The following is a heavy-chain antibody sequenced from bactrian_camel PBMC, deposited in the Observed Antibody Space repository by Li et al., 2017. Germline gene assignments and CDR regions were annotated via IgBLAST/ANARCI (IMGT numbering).Heavy chain of an antibody. Sequence: HVQLVESGGGLVQPGGSLRLSCVASGFAYTTYWLGWFRQAPGHEREGVAVANGAAVRSTARYAGSVKGRFTISEDNAKKTLYLEMTNLVPADTAMYYCAARWSGYCALRISEYNYWGKGTQVTV. V-gene: IGHV3S26*01. CDR1: GFAYTTYW. D-gene: IGHD1*01. J-gene: IGHJ4*01. CDR3: AARWSGYCALRISEYNY. CDR2: ANGAAVRSTA.